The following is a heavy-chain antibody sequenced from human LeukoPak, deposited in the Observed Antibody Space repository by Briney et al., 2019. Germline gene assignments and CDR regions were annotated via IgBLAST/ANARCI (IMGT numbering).Heavy chain of an antibody. CDR2: IYYGGGT. CDR3: ARPGFGSGSYYRD. CDR1: GGSISSSYYY. D-gene: IGHD3-10*01. V-gene: IGHV4-39*01. Sequence: PSETLSLTCAVSGGSISSSYYYWGWIRQPPGKGLEWIGSIYYGGGTYYNPSLKSRVTISVHTSKNQFSLKLSSVTAADTAVYYCARPGFGSGSYYRDWGQGTLVTVSS. J-gene: IGHJ4*02.